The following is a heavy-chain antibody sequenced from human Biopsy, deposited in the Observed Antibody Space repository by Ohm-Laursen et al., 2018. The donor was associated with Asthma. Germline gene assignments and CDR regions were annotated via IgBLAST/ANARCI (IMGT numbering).Heavy chain of an antibody. J-gene: IGHJ3*02. CDR2: INAANGIT. Sequence: SVKVSCKASGYTFINYAIHWVRQAPGHSLEWMGWINAANGITKYSQKFQGRLTISRDTSASTAYMDLSSLRSEDTAVYYCARTYFDFLTGQVHDAFAMWGQGTMVTVSS. CDR3: ARTYFDFLTGQVHDAFAM. CDR1: GYTFINYA. D-gene: IGHD3-9*01. V-gene: IGHV1-3*01.